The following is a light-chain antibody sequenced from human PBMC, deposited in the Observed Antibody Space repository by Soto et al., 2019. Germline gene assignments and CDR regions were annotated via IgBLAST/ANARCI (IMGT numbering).Light chain of an antibody. Sequence: DIQMTQSPSSLSASVGDRVTITCRASQSISSYLNWYQQKPGKAPKLLIYKASTLKSGVPSRFSGSGSETEFTLTISSLQPDDFATYYCQQYNHYSGLTFGGGTKVDIK. CDR1: QSISSY. V-gene: IGKV1-5*03. J-gene: IGKJ4*01. CDR2: KAS. CDR3: QQYNHYSGLT.